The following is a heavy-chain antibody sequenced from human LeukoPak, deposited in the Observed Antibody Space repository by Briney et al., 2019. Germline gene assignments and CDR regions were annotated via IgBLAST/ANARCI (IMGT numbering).Heavy chain of an antibody. CDR3: ARDCGSSGWYDYYYMDV. Sequence: ASVKVSCKASGYTFTGYYMHWVRQAPGQGLEWMGWINPNSGGTNYAQKFQGRVTMTRDTSISTAYMELSRLRSDDTAVYYCARDCGSSGWYDYYYMDVWGKGTTVTVSS. J-gene: IGHJ6*03. D-gene: IGHD6-19*01. V-gene: IGHV1-2*02. CDR1: GYTFTGYY. CDR2: INPNSGGT.